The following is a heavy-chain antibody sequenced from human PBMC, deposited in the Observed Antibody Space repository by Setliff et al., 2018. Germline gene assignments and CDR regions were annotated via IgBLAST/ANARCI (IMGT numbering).Heavy chain of an antibody. CDR2: ISTRNDDT. CDR3: ARRSGDRGMTTGWPDDFDY. CDR1: GYIFTRYR. Sequence: ASVKVSCKASGYIFTRYRITWVRQSPGQGLEWMGWISTRNDDTGYAQKFKGRVTLTTDTSTNTAYMELRSLRSDDTAVYYCARRSGDRGMTTGWPDDFDYWGRGTLGTVS. D-gene: IGHD4-17*01. J-gene: IGHJ4*01. V-gene: IGHV1-18*01.